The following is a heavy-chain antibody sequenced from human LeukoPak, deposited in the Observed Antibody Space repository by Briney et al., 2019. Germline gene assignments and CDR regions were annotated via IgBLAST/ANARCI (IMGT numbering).Heavy chain of an antibody. V-gene: IGHV3-11*01. CDR2: ISSSGSTI. CDR3: ARQGTGTTPDRPFYYYYGMDV. Sequence: KPGGSLRLSCAASGFTFSDYYMSWIRQAPGKGLEWVSYISSSGSTIYYADSVKGRFTISRDNAKNSLYLQVNSLRAEDTAVYYCARQGTGTTPDRPFYYYYGMDVWGQGTTVTVSS. CDR1: GFTFSDYY. D-gene: IGHD1-1*01. J-gene: IGHJ6*02.